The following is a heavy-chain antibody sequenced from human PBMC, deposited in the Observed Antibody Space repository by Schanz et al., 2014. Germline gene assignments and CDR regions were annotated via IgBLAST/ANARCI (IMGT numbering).Heavy chain of an antibody. V-gene: IGHV3-21*01. CDR3: ARANYRRKINFDY. Sequence: EVQLVESGGGLVQPGGSLRLSCAASGFTFSSYSMNWVRQAPGKGLEWVSSISSSSSYIYYADSVKGRFTISRDNAKNSLYLQMNSLRAEDTAVYSCARANYRRKINFDYWGRGTLVTVSS. J-gene: IGHJ4*02. D-gene: IGHD3-10*01. CDR1: GFTFSSYS. CDR2: ISSSSSYI.